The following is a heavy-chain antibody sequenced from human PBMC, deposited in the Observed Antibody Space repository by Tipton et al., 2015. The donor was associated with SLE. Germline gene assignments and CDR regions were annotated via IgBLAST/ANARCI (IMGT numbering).Heavy chain of an antibody. CDR2: IFHTGTT. J-gene: IGHJ4*02. CDR3: ARGDKRGYYFDY. Sequence: TLSLTCSVSGDSISSGNSYWDWVRQHPGKGLEWIGHIFHTGTTHHNPSLRSRLTISADTSKNQFSLKLTSVTAADTAVYYCARGDKRGYYFDYWGQGTLVTVSS. CDR1: GDSISSGNSY. D-gene: IGHD3-22*01. V-gene: IGHV4-31*03.